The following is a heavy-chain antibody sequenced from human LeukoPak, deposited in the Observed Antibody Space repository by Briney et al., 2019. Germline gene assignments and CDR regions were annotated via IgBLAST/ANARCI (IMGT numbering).Heavy chain of an antibody. CDR3: ARSYYGSGSYFFGY. CDR2: IKQDGSEK. Sequence: GGSLRLSCAASGFTFSSYWMSWVRQAPGKGLEWVANIKQDGSEKYYVDSVKGRLTISRDNAKNSLYLQMNSLRAEDTAVYYCARSYYGSGSYFFGYWGQGTLVTVSS. D-gene: IGHD3-10*01. J-gene: IGHJ4*02. V-gene: IGHV3-7*01. CDR1: GFTFSSYW.